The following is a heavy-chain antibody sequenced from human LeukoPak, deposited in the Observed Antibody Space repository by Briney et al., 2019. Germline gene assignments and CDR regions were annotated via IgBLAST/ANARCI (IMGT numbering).Heavy chain of an antibody. CDR1: GFTFSSYA. CDR3: AKPIAVAGTGGY. V-gene: IGHV3-23*01. J-gene: IGHJ4*02. CDR2: ISGSGGST. D-gene: IGHD6-19*01. Sequence: PGGSLRLSCAASGFTFSSYAMSWVRQAPGKGLEWVSAISGSGGSTYYADSVKGRFTISRDNSKNTLYLQMNSLRAEDTAVYHCAKPIAVAGTGGYWGQGTLVTVSS.